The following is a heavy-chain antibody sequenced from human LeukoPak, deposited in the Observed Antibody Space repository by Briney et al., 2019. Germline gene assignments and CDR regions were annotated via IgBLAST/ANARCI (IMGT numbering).Heavy chain of an antibody. J-gene: IGHJ4*02. CDR1: GYTFTSYG. D-gene: IGHD3-22*01. Sequence: GASVKVSCKASGYTFTSYGISWVRQAPGQGLEWMGWISAYNGSTNYAQKLQGRVTMTTDTSTSTAYMELRSLRSDDTAVYYCARISRFGLITMIVGARGKELYDYWGQGTLVTVSS. V-gene: IGHV1-18*01. CDR3: ARISRFGLITMIVGARGKELYDY. CDR2: ISAYNGST.